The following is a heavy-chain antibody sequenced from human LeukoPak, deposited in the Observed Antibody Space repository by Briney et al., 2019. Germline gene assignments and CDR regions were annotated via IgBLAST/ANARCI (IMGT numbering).Heavy chain of an antibody. CDR1: GYTFTGYY. D-gene: IGHD6-6*01. CDR2: INPDSGGT. Sequence: GASVKVSCKASGYTFTGYYMHWVRQAPGQGLEWMGWINPDSGGTNNAQKFQGRVTITADKSTSTAYMELSSLRSEDTAVYYCAREYSSSSGGWFDPWGQGTLVTVSS. J-gene: IGHJ5*02. CDR3: AREYSSSSGGWFDP. V-gene: IGHV1-2*02.